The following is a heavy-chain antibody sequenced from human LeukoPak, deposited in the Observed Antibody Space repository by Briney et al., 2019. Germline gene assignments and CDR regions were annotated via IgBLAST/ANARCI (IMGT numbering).Heavy chain of an antibody. D-gene: IGHD3-16*02. V-gene: IGHV3-23*01. Sequence: GGSLRLSCAASGFTFSSYAMIWVRQAPGKGLEWVSAISGSGGSTYYADSVKGRFTISRDNSKNTLYLQMNSLRAEDTAVYYCAKDRWLRLGELSYFDYWGQGTLVTVSS. CDR2: ISGSGGST. CDR3: AKDRWLRLGELSYFDY. J-gene: IGHJ4*02. CDR1: GFTFSSYA.